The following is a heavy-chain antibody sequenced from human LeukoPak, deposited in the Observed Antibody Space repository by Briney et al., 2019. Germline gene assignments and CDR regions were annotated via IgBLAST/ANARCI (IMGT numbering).Heavy chain of an antibody. Sequence: PGGSLRLSCAASGFTFSSYWMSWVCQAPGKGLEWVANIKQDGSEKYYVDSVKGRFSLSRDNAKNSLYLQMDSLRAEDTAVYFCARDVRYYYFMDVWGKGTTVTVSS. CDR2: IKQDGSEK. CDR1: GFTFSSYW. J-gene: IGHJ6*03. CDR3: ARDVRYYYFMDV. V-gene: IGHV3-7*01.